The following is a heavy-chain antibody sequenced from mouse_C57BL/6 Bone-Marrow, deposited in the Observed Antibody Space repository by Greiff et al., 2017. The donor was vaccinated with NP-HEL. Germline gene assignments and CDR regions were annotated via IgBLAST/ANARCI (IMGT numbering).Heavy chain of an antibody. Sequence: DVHLVESGGGLVQPGGSLKLSCAASGFTFSDYYMYWVRQTPEKRLEWVAYISNGGGSTYYPDTVKGRFTISRDNAKNTLYLQMSRLKSEDTAMYYCARQEYYGFDYWGQGTTLTVSS. CDR2: ISNGGGST. CDR3: ARQEYYGFDY. V-gene: IGHV5-12*01. J-gene: IGHJ2*01. D-gene: IGHD1-1*01. CDR1: GFTFSDYY.